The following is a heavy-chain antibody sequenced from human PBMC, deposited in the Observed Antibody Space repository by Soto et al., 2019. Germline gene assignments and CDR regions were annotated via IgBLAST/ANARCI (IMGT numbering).Heavy chain of an antibody. J-gene: IGHJ4*02. CDR1: GFTFSRFE. V-gene: IGHV3-48*03. CDR3: TRAAWFPSLSFY. CDR2: ISSSGSTA. Sequence: GGSLRLSCAASGFTFSRFELHWVRQAPGKGLEWISYISSSGSTAYYASSVEGRFTISRDNANNSVYLQMDSLRAEDTAPYYCTRAAWFPSLSFYWGQGALVTVSS. D-gene: IGHD3-10*01.